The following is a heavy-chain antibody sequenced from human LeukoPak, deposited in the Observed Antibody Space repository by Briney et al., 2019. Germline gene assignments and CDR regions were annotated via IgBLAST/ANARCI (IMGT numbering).Heavy chain of an antibody. D-gene: IGHD5-18*01. CDR2: IYYSGST. Sequence: PSETLSLTCTVSGGSISSSSYYWGWIRQPPGKGLEWIGSIYYSGSTYYNPSLKSRVTISVDTSKNQFSLKLSSVTAADTAVYYCARQESGYIYGYRGVAFDYWGQGTLVTVSS. V-gene: IGHV4-39*01. CDR3: ARQESGYIYGYRGVAFDY. CDR1: GGSISSSSYY. J-gene: IGHJ4*02.